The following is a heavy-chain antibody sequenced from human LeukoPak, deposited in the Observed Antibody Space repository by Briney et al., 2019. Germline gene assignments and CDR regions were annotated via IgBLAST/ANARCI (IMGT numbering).Heavy chain of an antibody. CDR1: GYTFTSYG. V-gene: IGHV1-18*01. CDR3: ARDRGRDGYKTSDAFDI. D-gene: IGHD5-24*01. CDR2: ISAYNGNT. J-gene: IGHJ3*02. Sequence: GASVKVSCKASGYTFTSYGISWVRQAPGQGLEWMGWISAYNGNTNYAQKLQGRVTMTTDTSASTAYMGLSSLRSEDTAVYYCARDRGRDGYKTSDAFDIWGQGTMVTVSS.